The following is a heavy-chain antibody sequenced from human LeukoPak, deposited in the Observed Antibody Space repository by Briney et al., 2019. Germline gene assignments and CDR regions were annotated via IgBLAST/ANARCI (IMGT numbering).Heavy chain of an antibody. CDR1: GFNINTYW. D-gene: IGHD3-22*01. CDR3: VRDTYDSSNYQFYYMDV. Sequence: GGSLRLSCAASGFNINTYWKSWVRQAPGKGLEWLANIKQDGIEKHYGDSVRGRFTISRDNAKNSLYLSMNSVRAEDTALYFCVRDTYDSSNYQFYYMDVWGKGTTVTVSS. V-gene: IGHV3-7*01. J-gene: IGHJ6*03. CDR2: IKQDGIEK.